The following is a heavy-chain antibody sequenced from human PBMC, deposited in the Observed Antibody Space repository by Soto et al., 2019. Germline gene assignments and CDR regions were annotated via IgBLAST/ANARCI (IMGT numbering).Heavy chain of an antibody. CDR2: VNHSGST. CDR3: ARGLPRYYYGMDV. Sequence: ETLSLTCAVYGGSFSGYYWSWIRQPPGKGLEWIGEVNHSGSTNYNPSLKSRVTISVDTSKNQFSLKLSSVTAADTAVYYCARGLPRYYYGMDVWGQGTTVTVSS. V-gene: IGHV4-34*01. CDR1: GGSFSGYY. J-gene: IGHJ6*02.